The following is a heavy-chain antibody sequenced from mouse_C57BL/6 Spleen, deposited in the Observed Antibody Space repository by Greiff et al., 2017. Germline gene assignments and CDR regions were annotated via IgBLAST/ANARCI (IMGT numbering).Heavy chain of an antibody. D-gene: IGHD1-3*01. CDR2: ISNLAYSI. J-gene: IGHJ4*01. Sequence: EVQLVESGGGLVQPGGSLKLSCAASGFTFSDYGMAWVRQAPRKGPGWVAFISNLAYSIYYADTVTGRFTISRENAKNTLYLEMSSLRSEDTAMYYCARVYDSYAMDYWGQGTSVTVSS. V-gene: IGHV5-15*01. CDR1: GFTFSDYG. CDR3: ARVYDSYAMDY.